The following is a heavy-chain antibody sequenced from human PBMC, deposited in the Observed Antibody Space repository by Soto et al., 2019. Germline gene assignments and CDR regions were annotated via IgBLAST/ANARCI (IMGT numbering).Heavy chain of an antibody. CDR1: GYTFTSYG. CDR2: ISTYNGDT. CDR3: AYSSGQYNNYYYYMAV. V-gene: IGHV1-18*01. Sequence: QVQLVQSGAEVKKPGASVKVSCTASGYTFTSYGITWVRQAPGQGLEWMGWISTYNGDTNYAQELQGRVTMTTDTSTTTAYMELRSLRADDTAVYYCAYSSGQYNNYYYYMAVWGKGTTVTVSS. D-gene: IGHD1-20*01. J-gene: IGHJ6*03.